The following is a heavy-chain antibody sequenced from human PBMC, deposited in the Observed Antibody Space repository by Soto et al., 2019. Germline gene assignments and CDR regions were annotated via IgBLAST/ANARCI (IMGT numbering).Heavy chain of an antibody. CDR1: GFSLSTSGVG. CDR3: AHYFYILVDDAFDI. J-gene: IGHJ3*02. D-gene: IGHD2-8*02. CDR2: IYWDDDK. V-gene: IGHV2-5*02. Sequence: QITLKESGPPLVKPTQTLTLTCTFSGFSLSTSGVGVGWIRQPPGKALEWLALIYWDDDKRYSPSLKSRLTITTDTTKNQVVLTMTHMDPVDTATYYCAHYFYILVDDAFDIWGQGTMVTVSS.